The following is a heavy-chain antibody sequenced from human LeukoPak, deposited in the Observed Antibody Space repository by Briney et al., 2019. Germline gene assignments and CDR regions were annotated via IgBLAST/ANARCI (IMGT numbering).Heavy chain of an antibody. Sequence: SETLSLTCAVYGGSFSGYYWGWIRQPPGKGLEWIGEIYHSGSTNYNPSLKSRVTISVDKSKNQFSLKLSSVTAADTAVYYCASKPVYDSSGYFIYWGQGTLVTVSS. CDR3: ASKPVYDSSGYFIY. CDR1: GGSFSGYY. J-gene: IGHJ4*02. V-gene: IGHV4-34*01. CDR2: IYHSGST. D-gene: IGHD3-22*01.